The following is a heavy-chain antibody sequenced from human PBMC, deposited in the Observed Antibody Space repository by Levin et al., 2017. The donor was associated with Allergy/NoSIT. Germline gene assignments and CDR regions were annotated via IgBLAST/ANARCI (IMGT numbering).Heavy chain of an antibody. D-gene: IGHD1-26*01. CDR3: AKSQGLSGRSFGD. J-gene: IGHJ4*02. CDR1: GFALSGFA. CDR2: ISDSGAHT. V-gene: IGHV3-23*01. Sequence: GESLNISCAASGFALSGFAMSWVRQAPGQGLGWVSAISDSGAHTYYADSVRGRFTISRDNSRNTLFLQMNTLGAEDTAVYYCAKSQGLSGRSFGDWGQGTLVTVSS.